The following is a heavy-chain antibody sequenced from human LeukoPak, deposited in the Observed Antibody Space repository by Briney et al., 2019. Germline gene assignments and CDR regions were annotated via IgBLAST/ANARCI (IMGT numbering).Heavy chain of an antibody. J-gene: IGHJ6*02. CDR2: IIPILGIA. Sequence: ASVKVSCKSSVGTFSIYAISWVRQAPGQGLEWMGRIIPILGIANYAQKFQGRVTITADKSTSTAYMELSSMRSEDTAVYYCTRDNDPEYYYGSGSYLAPYYGMDVWGQGTPVTVSS. V-gene: IGHV1-69*04. CDR3: TRDNDPEYYYGSGSYLAPYYGMDV. D-gene: IGHD3-10*01. CDR1: VGTFSIYA.